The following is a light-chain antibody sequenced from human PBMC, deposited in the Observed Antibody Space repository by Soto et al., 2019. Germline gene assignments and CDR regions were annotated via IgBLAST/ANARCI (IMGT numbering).Light chain of an antibody. J-gene: IGLJ3*02. CDR1: SSDVGGYNY. Sequence: QSALTQPPSASGSPGQSVTISCTGTSSDVGGYNYVSWYQHHPGKAPKLMIYEVTKWPSGVPDRFSGSKSGNTASLTVSGLQAEDEADYYCNSYADSDNWVFGGGTKVTVL. CDR2: EVT. V-gene: IGLV2-8*01. CDR3: NSYADSDNWV.